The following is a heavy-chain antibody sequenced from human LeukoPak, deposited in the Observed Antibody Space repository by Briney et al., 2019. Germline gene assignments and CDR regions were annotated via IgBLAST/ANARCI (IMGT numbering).Heavy chain of an antibody. V-gene: IGHV3-30*18. CDR2: ISYDGSNK. CDR3: AKRMGPSIAAADLDY. J-gene: IGHJ4*02. Sequence: GGSLRLSCAVSGFTFSSFGMYWVRQAPGKGLEWVAVISYDGSNKYYADSVKGRFTISRDNSKNTLYLQMNSLRVEDTAVYYCAKRMGPSIAAADLDYWGQGTLVTVSS. D-gene: IGHD6-13*01. CDR1: GFTFSSFG.